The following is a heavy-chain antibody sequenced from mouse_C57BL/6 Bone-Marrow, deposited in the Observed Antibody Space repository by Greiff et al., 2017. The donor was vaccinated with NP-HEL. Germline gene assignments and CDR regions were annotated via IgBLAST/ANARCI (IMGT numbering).Heavy chain of an antibody. J-gene: IGHJ1*03. V-gene: IGHV1-42*01. CDR1: GYVFTGYY. CDR2: INPSTGGT. Sequence: VQLQQSGPELVKPGASVKISCKASGYVFTGYYMNWVKQSPEKSLEWIGEINPSTGGTTYNQKFKAKATLTVDKSSSTAYMQFKSLTSEDSAVYNCAVLAYGSCSGWYYDVWGTGATVTVSS. CDR3: AVLAYGSCSGWYYDV. D-gene: IGHD1-1*01.